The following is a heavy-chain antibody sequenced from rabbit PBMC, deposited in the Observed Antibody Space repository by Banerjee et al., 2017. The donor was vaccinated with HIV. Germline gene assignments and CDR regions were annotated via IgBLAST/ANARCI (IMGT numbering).Heavy chain of an antibody. CDR3: ARDLAGVIGWNFNL. D-gene: IGHD4-1*01. CDR1: GFDFNSYY. CDR2: IYTGSGST. Sequence: QSVEESGGRLVQPGGSLTLSCKASGFDFNSYYISWVRQAPGKGLEWIGCIYTGSGSTYYASWAKGRFTISKTSSTTVTLQMTSLTAADTATYFCARDLAGVIGWNFNLWGQGTLVTVS. V-gene: IGHV1S40*01. J-gene: IGHJ4*01.